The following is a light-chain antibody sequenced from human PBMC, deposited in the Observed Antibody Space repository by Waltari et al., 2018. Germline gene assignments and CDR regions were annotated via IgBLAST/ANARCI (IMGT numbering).Light chain of an antibody. CDR1: SLRTSY. J-gene: IGLJ3*02. V-gene: IGLV3-19*01. CDR2: GKE. CDR3: HARKGRDNQVV. Sequence: SSELTQGPDVSVALGQTVKITCQGDSLRTSYASWYQVKPGQAPVLVLFGKEKRPPGIPERISGYRSGTTSSLTITGVQAEDEADYYCHARKGRDNQVVFGGGTKLTVL.